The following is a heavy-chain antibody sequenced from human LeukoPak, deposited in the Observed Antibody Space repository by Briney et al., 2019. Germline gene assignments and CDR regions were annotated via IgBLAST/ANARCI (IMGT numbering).Heavy chain of an antibody. V-gene: IGHV3-NL1*01. J-gene: IGHJ6*04. CDR3: AGLSVAGTDYYYYYGMDV. CDR2: IYSGGST. D-gene: IGHD6-19*01. CDR1: GFTFSSYG. Sequence: PGGSLRLSCAASGFTFSSYGMHWVRQAPGKGLEWVSVIYSGGSTYYADSVKGRFTISRDNSKNTLYLQMNSLRAEDTAVYYCAGLSVAGTDYYYYYGMDVWGKGTTVTVSS.